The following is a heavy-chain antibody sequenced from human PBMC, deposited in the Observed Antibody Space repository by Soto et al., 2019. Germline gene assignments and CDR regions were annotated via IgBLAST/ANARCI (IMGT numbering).Heavy chain of an antibody. D-gene: IGHD2-2*01. CDR3: ATVVVVPAAGIDY. Sequence: EVQLVESGGGLVKPGGSLRLSCAASGFTFSSYSMNWVRQAPGKGLEWVSSISSSSSYIYYADSVKGRFTISRDNAKNSLYLQMNGLRAEDTAVYYCATVVVVPAAGIDYWGQGTLVTVSS. CDR2: ISSSSSYI. CDR1: GFTFSSYS. V-gene: IGHV3-21*01. J-gene: IGHJ4*02.